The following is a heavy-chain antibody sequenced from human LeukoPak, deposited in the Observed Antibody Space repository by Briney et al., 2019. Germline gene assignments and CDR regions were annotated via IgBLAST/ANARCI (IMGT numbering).Heavy chain of an antibody. CDR2: LSASGGTT. CDR1: GFTVSSNY. Sequence: PGGSLRLSCAASGFTVSSNYMSWVRQAPGKGLEWVSALSASGGTTYYADSVKGRFTTSRDNSKNTLYLQMNSLGAEDTAVYYCAKLPREYCSSASCPNWFDTWGQGILVTVSS. D-gene: IGHD2-2*01. V-gene: IGHV3-23*01. J-gene: IGHJ5*02. CDR3: AKLPREYCSSASCPNWFDT.